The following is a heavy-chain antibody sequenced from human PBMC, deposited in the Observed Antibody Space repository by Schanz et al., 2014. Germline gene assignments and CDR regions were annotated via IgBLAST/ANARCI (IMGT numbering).Heavy chain of an antibody. D-gene: IGHD3-9*01. J-gene: IGHJ4*02. CDR2: ISSTSSYI. CDR3: AYYDVLTGFDY. V-gene: IGHV3-23*01. CDR1: GFTFFGSFA. Sequence: EVQLLESGGGLVQPGGSLRLSCVASGFTFFGSFAMSWVRQAPGKGLEWVSSISSTSSYIFYADSVKGRFTISRDNSKNTLYLQRNNLRAEDTAVYYCAYYDVLTGFDYWGQGTQVTVSS.